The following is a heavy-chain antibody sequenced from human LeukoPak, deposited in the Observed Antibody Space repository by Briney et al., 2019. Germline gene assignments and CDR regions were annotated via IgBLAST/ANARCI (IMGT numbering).Heavy chain of an antibody. V-gene: IGHV3-48*03. J-gene: IGHJ4*02. Sequence: GGSLRLSCAASGFTFSSYEMNWVRQAPGKGLEWVSYISSSGSTIYYADSVKGRFTISRDNSKNTLYLQMNSLRAEDTAVYYCAKGGSGWYAAHFDYWGQGTLVTVSS. D-gene: IGHD6-19*01. CDR1: GFTFSSYE. CDR2: ISSSGSTI. CDR3: AKGGSGWYAAHFDY.